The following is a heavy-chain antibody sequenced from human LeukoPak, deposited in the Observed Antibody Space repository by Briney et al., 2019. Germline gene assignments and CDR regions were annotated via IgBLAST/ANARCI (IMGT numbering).Heavy chain of an antibody. D-gene: IGHD1-26*01. CDR1: GFTFSSYE. Sequence: PGGSLRLSCAASGFTFSSYEMNWVRQAPGKGLEWVSYISSSGSTIYYADSVKGRLTISRDNAKNSLYLQMNSLRAEDTAVYYCARDKRIVGATHFDYWGQGTLVTVSS. V-gene: IGHV3-48*03. J-gene: IGHJ4*02. CDR3: ARDKRIVGATHFDY. CDR2: ISSSGSTI.